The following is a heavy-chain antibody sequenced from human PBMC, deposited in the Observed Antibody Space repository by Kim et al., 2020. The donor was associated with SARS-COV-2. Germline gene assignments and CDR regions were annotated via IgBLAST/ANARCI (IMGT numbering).Heavy chain of an antibody. CDR3: AADPTSRAVDY. J-gene: IGHJ4*02. CDR2: INPNNGAT. Sequence: ASVKVSCKASGYTFTDHYMHWVRQAPGQGLEWMGRINPNNGATNYAQKFQGRVTLTRDMSISTAYMELSRLRSDDTAVYYCAADPTSRAVDYWGQGTLAT. V-gene: IGHV1-2*06. CDR1: GYTFTDHY.